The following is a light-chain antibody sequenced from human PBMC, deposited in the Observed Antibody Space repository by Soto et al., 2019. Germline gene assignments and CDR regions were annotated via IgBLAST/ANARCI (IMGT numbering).Light chain of an antibody. CDR2: AAS. CDR3: QQYGTTPWT. Sequence: DIQMTQSPSSLSASVGDRVTITCRASQSISSYLNWYQQKPGKAPNLLIYAASSLQSGVPSRFSGSGSGTDFTLTISSLQPEDSAVYYCQQYGTTPWTFGQGTNVEFK. J-gene: IGKJ1*01. V-gene: IGKV1-39*01. CDR1: QSISSY.